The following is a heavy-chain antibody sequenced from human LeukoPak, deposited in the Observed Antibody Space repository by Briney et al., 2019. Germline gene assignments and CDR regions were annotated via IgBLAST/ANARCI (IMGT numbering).Heavy chain of an antibody. Sequence: GGSLRLSCAASGFTFSSYWMSWVRQAPGKGLEWVANIKQDGSEKYYVDSVKGRFTISRDNAKNSLYLQMNSLRAEDTAVYYCARDQSPDYSSSWYIPSGYWGQGTLVTVSS. CDR3: ARDQSPDYSSSWYIPSGY. J-gene: IGHJ4*02. CDR1: GFTFSSYW. V-gene: IGHV3-7*01. D-gene: IGHD6-13*01. CDR2: IKQDGSEK.